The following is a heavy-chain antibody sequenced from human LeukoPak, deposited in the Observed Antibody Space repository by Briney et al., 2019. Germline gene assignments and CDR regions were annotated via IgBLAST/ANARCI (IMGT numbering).Heavy chain of an antibody. D-gene: IGHD6-13*01. Sequence: SEALSLTCTVSGGAISSSSYYWGWIRQPPGKGLEWIGSIYYSGSTYYNPSLKSRVTISVDTSKNQFSLKLSSVTAADTAVYYCARVERAAGTYYYYYGVDVWGQGTTVTVSS. V-gene: IGHV4-39*07. J-gene: IGHJ6*02. CDR3: ARVERAAGTYYYYYGVDV. CDR2: IYYSGST. CDR1: GGAISSSSYY.